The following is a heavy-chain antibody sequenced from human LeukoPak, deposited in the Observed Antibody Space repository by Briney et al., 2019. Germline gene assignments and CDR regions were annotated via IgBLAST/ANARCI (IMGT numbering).Heavy chain of an antibody. CDR2: INTDGSST. J-gene: IGHJ4*02. V-gene: IGHV3-74*01. D-gene: IGHD6-25*01. CDR1: GFTFSSYW. CDR3: AKDRDSSGQSYYFDY. Sequence: GGSLRLSCAASGFTFSSYWMHWVRQAPGKGLVWVSRINTDGSSTSYADSVKGRFTISRDNAKNTLYLQMNSLRAEDTAAYYCAKDRDSSGQSYYFDYWGQGTLVTVSS.